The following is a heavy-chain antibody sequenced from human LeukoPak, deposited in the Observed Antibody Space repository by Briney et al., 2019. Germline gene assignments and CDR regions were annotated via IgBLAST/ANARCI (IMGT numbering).Heavy chain of an antibody. J-gene: IGHJ4*02. V-gene: IGHV3-11*05. CDR1: GFTFSEYY. CDR2: ISSSSSYT. D-gene: IGHD6-19*01. CDR3: AREAVVGLFDY. Sequence: GGSLTLSCAASGFTFSEYYMSWLRQAPGKGREWVSYISSSSSYTNYADSVRGRFTISRDNAKNSLYLQMNILKAEETAVYYCAREAVVGLFDYWGQGTLVTVSS.